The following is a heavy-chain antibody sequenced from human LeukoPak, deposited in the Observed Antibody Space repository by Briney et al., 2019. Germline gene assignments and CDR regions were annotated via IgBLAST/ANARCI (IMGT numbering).Heavy chain of an antibody. J-gene: IGHJ4*02. V-gene: IGHV3-23*01. CDR1: GFTFSSYA. Sequence: HAGGSLRLSCAASGFTFSSYAMSWVRQAPGKGLEWVSAISGSGGSTYYADSVKGRFTISRDNSKITLYLQMNSLRAEDTAVYYCARDRDRDPYYFDYWGQGTLVTVSS. D-gene: IGHD5-24*01. CDR3: ARDRDRDPYYFDY. CDR2: ISGSGGST.